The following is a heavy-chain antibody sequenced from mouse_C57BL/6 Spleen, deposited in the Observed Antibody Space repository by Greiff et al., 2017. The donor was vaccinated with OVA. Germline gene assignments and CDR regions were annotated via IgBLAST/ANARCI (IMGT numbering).Heavy chain of an antibody. D-gene: IGHD2-5*01. J-gene: IGHJ1*03. V-gene: IGHV5-4*01. CDR3: ARDRGIDSTYWDFDV. Sequence: EVKVVESGGGLVKPGGSLKLSCAASGFTFSSYAMSWVRQTPEKRLEWVATISDGGSYTYSPDNVKGRFTISRDTAKNNLYLQMSHLKAEDTAMYYGARDRGIDSTYWDFDVWGTGTTVTVSS. CDR1: GFTFSSYA. CDR2: ISDGGSYT.